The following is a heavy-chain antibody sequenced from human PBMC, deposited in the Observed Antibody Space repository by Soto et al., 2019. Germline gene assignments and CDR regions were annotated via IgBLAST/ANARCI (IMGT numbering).Heavy chain of an antibody. CDR1: GGSVSTKSAA. J-gene: IGHJ5*02. CDR3: ARVTSIGGTRSSFVP. D-gene: IGHD6-19*01. Sequence: SQNLPITCAISGGSVSTKSAAWNRIRQSPSRGLEWLGRTYLRSKWYNDYAVSVKSRIIINPDTSKNQVSLQLNSVTPEDTAVYYCARVTSIGGTRSSFVPWGQGILLTVFS. CDR2: TYLRSKWYN. V-gene: IGHV6-1*01.